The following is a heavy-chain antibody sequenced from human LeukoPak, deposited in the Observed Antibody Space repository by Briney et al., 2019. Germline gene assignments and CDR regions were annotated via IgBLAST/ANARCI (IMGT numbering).Heavy chain of an antibody. CDR1: GFTFSSYA. D-gene: IGHD3-16*02. J-gene: IGHJ6*03. V-gene: IGHV3-30*04. CDR2: ISYDGSNK. CDR3: ARDPSYYDYVWGSYRYKHYYYMDV. Sequence: GGSLRLSCAASGFTFSSYAMHWVRQAPGKGLEWVAVISYDGSNKYYADSVKGRFTISRDNSKNTLYLQMNSLRAEDTAVYYCARDPSYYDYVWGSYRYKHYYYMDVWGKGTTVTVSS.